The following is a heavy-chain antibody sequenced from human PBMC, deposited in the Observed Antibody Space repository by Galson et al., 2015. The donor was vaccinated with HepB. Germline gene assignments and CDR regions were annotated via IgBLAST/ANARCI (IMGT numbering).Heavy chain of an antibody. Sequence: SVKVSCKASGGTFSSYTISWVRQAPGQGLEWMGRIIPILGIANYAQKFQGRVTITADKSTSTAYMELSSLRSEDTAVYYCAVPPTLPRLRYFDWLSGDYYYYGMDVWGQGTTVTVSS. J-gene: IGHJ6*02. CDR3: AVPPTLPRLRYFDWLSGDYYYYGMDV. CDR2: IIPILGIA. D-gene: IGHD3-9*01. V-gene: IGHV1-69*02. CDR1: GGTFSSYT.